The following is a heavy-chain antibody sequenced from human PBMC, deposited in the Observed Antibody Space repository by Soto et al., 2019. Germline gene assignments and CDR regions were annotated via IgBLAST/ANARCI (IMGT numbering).Heavy chain of an antibody. CDR3: ANGIASKTRPLGKYFDL. CDR1: GFTFSSYA. D-gene: IGHD6-13*01. V-gene: IGHV3-23*01. J-gene: IGHJ2*01. Sequence: EVQLLESGGGLVQPGGSLRLSCAASGFTFSSYAMSWVRQAPGKGLEWVSAISGSGGSTYYADSVKGRFTISRDNSKNTLYVQMDSLRAEDTAVYYCANGIASKTRPLGKYFDLWGRGTLVTVSS. CDR2: ISGSGGST.